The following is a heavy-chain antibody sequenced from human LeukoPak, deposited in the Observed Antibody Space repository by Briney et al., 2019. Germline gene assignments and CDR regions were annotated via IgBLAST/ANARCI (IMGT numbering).Heavy chain of an antibody. CDR3: ATAGGYSSSITFDY. Sequence: PGGSLRLSCAASGFTFSSYSMNWVRQAPGKGLEWVSSISSSSSYIYYADSVKGRFTISRDNAKNSLYLQMNSLRAEDTAVYYCATAGGYSSSITFDYWGQGTLVTVSS. D-gene: IGHD6-13*01. J-gene: IGHJ4*02. CDR2: ISSSSSYI. V-gene: IGHV3-21*01. CDR1: GFTFSSYS.